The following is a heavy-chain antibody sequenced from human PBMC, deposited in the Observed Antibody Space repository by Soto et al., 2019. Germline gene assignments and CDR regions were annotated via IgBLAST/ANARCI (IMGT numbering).Heavy chain of an antibody. D-gene: IGHD7-27*01. Sequence: QVQLVQSGAEVKKPGSSVKVSCKASGGTFSSYAISWVRQAPGQGLEWMGGIIPIFGTANYAQKFQGRVTITADESTSTAYMELSSLRSEDTAVYYCATGPLVTTEVTGDYYYGMDVWGQGTTVTVSS. CDR3: ATGPLVTTEVTGDYYYGMDV. J-gene: IGHJ6*02. CDR1: GGTFSSYA. CDR2: IIPIFGTA. V-gene: IGHV1-69*01.